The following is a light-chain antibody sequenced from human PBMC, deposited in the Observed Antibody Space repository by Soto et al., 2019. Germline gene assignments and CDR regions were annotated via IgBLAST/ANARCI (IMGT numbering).Light chain of an antibody. CDR2: LGS. CDR1: QSLLHSNGYNY. J-gene: IGKJ1*01. V-gene: IGKV2-28*01. CDR3: MQALQTPPT. Sequence: DIVMTQSPLSLPVTPGEPASISCRSSQSLLHSNGYNYLDWYLQKPGQSPQLLIYLGSNRASGVPGRFCGSGSGTDFTLKISRVEAEDVGVYYCMQALQTPPTFGQGTKVEIK.